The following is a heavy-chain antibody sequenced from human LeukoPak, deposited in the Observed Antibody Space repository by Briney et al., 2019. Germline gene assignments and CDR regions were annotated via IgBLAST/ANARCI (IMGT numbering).Heavy chain of an antibody. Sequence: GGSLRLSCAASGVTFNSYWMHWVRQAPGRGLGWVSRMNSNGNSASYAESVRGRFTISRDNGKNTLYLQMNSLRAEDTSVYFFARDAQGSFDYWGQGTLVTVSS. CDR2: MNSNGNSA. J-gene: IGHJ4*02. CDR3: ARDAQGSFDY. CDR1: GVTFNSYW. V-gene: IGHV3-74*01.